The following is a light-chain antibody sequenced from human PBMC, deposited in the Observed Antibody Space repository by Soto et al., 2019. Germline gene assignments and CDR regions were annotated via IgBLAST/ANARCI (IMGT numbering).Light chain of an antibody. CDR2: EVS. J-gene: IGLJ2*01. CDR3: SSYTSSSTLV. V-gene: IGLV2-14*01. CDR1: SSDVGGWPH. Sequence: QSALTQPASVSVSPGQSITISCAGTSSDVGGWPHVSWYQQHPGKAPKLVIYEVSNRPSGVSSRFSGSKSGSTASLTISGLQAEDEADYYCSSYTSSSTLVFGGGTKLTVL.